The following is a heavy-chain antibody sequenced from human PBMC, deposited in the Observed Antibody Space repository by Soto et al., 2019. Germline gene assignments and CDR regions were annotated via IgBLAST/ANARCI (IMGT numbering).Heavy chain of an antibody. CDR3: AKVGHLLAVAGRGNWFDP. J-gene: IGHJ5*02. D-gene: IGHD6-19*01. V-gene: IGHV3-23*01. CDR1: GFTFSSYA. Sequence: GGSLRLSCAASGFTFSSYAMSWVRQAPGKGLEWVSAISGSGGSTYYADSVKGRFTISRDNSKNTLYLQMNSLRAEDTAVYYCAKVGHLLAVAGRGNWFDPWGQGTLVTVSS. CDR2: ISGSGGST.